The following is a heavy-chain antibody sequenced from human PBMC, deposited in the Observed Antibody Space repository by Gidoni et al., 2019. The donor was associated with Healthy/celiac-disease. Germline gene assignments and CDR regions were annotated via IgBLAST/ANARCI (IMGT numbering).Heavy chain of an antibody. CDR2: ISGSGGST. V-gene: IGHV3-23*01. CDR1: GFPFSSYA. J-gene: IGHJ4*02. CDR3: AKDQAVPYPTIDDY. Sequence: EVQLLVSGGGLLPPGGSLILSCAASGFPFSSYAMSWVRQAPGKGLEWVSAISGSGGSTYYADYVKGRFTISRDNSKNTLYLQMNSLRAEDTAVYYCAKDQAVPYPTIDDYWGQGTLVTVSS. D-gene: IGHD2-15*01.